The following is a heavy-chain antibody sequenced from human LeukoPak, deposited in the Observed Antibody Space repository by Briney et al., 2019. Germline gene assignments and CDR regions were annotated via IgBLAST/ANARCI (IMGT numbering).Heavy chain of an antibody. J-gene: IGHJ4*02. CDR3: VRIVTGGYSYVDC. CDR1: GFSFNTYW. Sequence: PGGSLRLSCAASGFSFNTYWMSWVRQAPGKGLEWVANIKQDGSEKHYVDSVKGRFTISRDNAKNSLDLQMNSLRAEDTAEYYCVRIVTGGYSYVDCWGQGTLVTVSS. D-gene: IGHD5-18*01. CDR2: IKQDGSEK. V-gene: IGHV3-7*01.